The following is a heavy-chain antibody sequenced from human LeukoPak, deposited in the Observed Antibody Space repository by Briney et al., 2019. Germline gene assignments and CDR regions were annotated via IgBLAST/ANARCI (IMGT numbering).Heavy chain of an antibody. CDR2: ISSSGSTR. CDR1: GFSFSSYA. V-gene: IGHV3-48*03. Sequence: GGSLRLSCAASGFSFSSYAMSWVRQAPGKGLEWVSYISSSGSTRYYADSVKGRFTISRDNAKNSLYLQINSLRAEDTAVYYCARASITMARGELVFYFDYWGQGTLVTVSS. D-gene: IGHD3-10*01. CDR3: ARASITMARGELVFYFDY. J-gene: IGHJ4*02.